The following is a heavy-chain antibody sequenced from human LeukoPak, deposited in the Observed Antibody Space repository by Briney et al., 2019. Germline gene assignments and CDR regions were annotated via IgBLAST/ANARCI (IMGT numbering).Heavy chain of an antibody. V-gene: IGHV3-23*01. J-gene: IGHJ4*02. D-gene: IGHD1-20*01. Sequence: AGGTLRLSCAASGFTFSSYGMSWVRQAPGKGLEWVSAISGSGGSTFYADSVKGRFTISRDDSKNTAYLQMNSLKTEDTAVYYCTRPRITGSHDWGQGTLVTVSS. CDR1: GFTFSSYG. CDR3: TRPRITGSHD. CDR2: ISGSGGST.